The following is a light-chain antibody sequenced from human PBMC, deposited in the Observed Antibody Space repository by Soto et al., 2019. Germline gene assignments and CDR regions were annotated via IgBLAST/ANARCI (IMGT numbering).Light chain of an antibody. Sequence: EILLTQSPVTLSLSPGQRATLSCRASQSVSSNLAWYQQKPGQAPRLLIYGASTRATGIPARFSGSGSGTDFTLTISRLEPEDFAVYYCQQYGSSPPRFIFGPGTKVDIK. CDR1: QSVSSN. CDR2: GAS. CDR3: QQYGSSPPRFI. V-gene: IGKV3-20*01. J-gene: IGKJ3*01.